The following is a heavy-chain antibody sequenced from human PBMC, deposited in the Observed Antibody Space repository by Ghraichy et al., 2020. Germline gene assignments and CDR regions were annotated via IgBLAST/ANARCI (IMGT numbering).Heavy chain of an antibody. Sequence: GGSLRLSCAASGFIFNTYAMHWVRQAPGKGLEWVAVISYDGTNKYYADSVKGRFTISRDNSKNTLYLQMNSLRAEDTAVYYCARELDIAFDYWGRGTLVTVSS. CDR2: ISYDGTNK. J-gene: IGHJ4*02. CDR1: GFIFNTYA. D-gene: IGHD2-2*03. V-gene: IGHV3-30-3*01. CDR3: ARELDIAFDY.